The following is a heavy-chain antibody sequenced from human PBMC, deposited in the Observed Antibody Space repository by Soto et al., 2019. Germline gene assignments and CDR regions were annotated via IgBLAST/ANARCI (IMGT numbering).Heavy chain of an antibody. Sequence: GGSLRLSCAASGFTFSSYAMSWVRQAPGKGLEWVSAISGSGGSTYYADSVKGRFTISRDNSKNTLYLQMNSLRDEDTAVYYCARDLVGATTAFDYWGQGTLVTVSS. V-gene: IGHV3-23*01. D-gene: IGHD1-26*01. CDR1: GFTFSSYA. CDR3: ARDLVGATTAFDY. J-gene: IGHJ4*02. CDR2: ISGSGGST.